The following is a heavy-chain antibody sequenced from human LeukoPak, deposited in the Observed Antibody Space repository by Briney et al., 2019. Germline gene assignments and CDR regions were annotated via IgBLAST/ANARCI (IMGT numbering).Heavy chain of an antibody. J-gene: IGHJ4*02. CDR1: GFSFSGNS. CDR3: AKGPYKSGSYLGPHDY. D-gene: IGHD1-26*01. Sequence: PGGSLRLSCAGSGFSFSGNSMNWVRQAPGKGLEWVSGISRTSTYTYYADSVKGRFTISRDNSKNTLYLQMNSLRAEDTAVYYCAKGPYKSGSYLGPHDYWGQGTLVTVSS. CDR2: ISRTSTYT. V-gene: IGHV3-21*04.